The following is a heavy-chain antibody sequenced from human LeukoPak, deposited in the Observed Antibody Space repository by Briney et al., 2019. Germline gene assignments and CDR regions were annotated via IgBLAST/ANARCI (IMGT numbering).Heavy chain of an antibody. CDR3: ARSGYYGDYFDY. CDR2: INPKSGGT. Sequence: GASVKVSCTASGYTFTGYYMHWVRQAPGQGLEWMGWINPKSGGTNYAQKFQGRVTMTRDTSISTAYMELSRLRSDDTAVYYCARSGYYGDYFDYWGQGTLVTVSS. J-gene: IGHJ4*02. V-gene: IGHV1-2*02. D-gene: IGHD3-3*01. CDR1: GYTFTGYY.